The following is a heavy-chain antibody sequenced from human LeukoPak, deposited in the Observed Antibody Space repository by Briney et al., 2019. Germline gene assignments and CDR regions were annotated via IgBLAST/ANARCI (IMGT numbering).Heavy chain of an antibody. Sequence: PSETLSLTCTVSGGSLSTYYWSWIRQPAGKGLEWIGRIHTSGSTNYNPSLKSRVTVSVDKSKNQLSLKLSSVTAADTAVYYCARGLVGTTGEQNWFDPWGQGTLLTVSS. V-gene: IGHV4-4*07. D-gene: IGHD1-26*01. CDR3: ARGLVGTTGEQNWFDP. CDR2: IHTSGST. J-gene: IGHJ5*02. CDR1: GGSLSTYY.